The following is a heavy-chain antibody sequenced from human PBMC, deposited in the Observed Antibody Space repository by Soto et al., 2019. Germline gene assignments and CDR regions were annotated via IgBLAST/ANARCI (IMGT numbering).Heavy chain of an antibody. CDR3: TRGGNPWGYFNC. D-gene: IGHD2-15*01. J-gene: IGHJ4*02. CDR2: SRNKAYSYTT. CDR1: GFTLSAHY. V-gene: IGHV3-72*01. Sequence: EVQLVNSGGGLVQPGGSLRLSCAASGFTLSAHYIDWVRQAPGKGLEWVGRSRNKAYSYTTEFAASVKGRFTISRDDSKNSLYLQLKSVKIEDTAVYYCTRGGNPWGYFNCWGQGTLVTVSS.